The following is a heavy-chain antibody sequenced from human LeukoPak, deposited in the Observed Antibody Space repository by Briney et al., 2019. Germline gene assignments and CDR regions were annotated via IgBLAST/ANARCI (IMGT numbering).Heavy chain of an antibody. CDR2: MNPNSGNT. CDR1: GYTFTSYD. CDR3: ASYPNDGSYYGGFDY. V-gene: IGHV1-8*01. Sequence: ASVNVSCKASGYTFTSYDINWVRQATGQGREGMGWMNPNSGNTGYAQKFQGRVTMTRKTSISTAYMALSSLRYEEKAVYYCASYPNDGSYYGGFDYWGQGTLVTVSS. D-gene: IGHD1-26*01. J-gene: IGHJ4*02.